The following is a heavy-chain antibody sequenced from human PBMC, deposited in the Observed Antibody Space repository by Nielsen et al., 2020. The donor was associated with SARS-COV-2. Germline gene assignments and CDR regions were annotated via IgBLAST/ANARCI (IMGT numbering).Heavy chain of an antibody. CDR1: GFTVSSNY. J-gene: IGHJ4*02. D-gene: IGHD6-13*01. Sequence: GGSLRLSCAASGFTVSSNYMSWVRQAPGKGLEWVSVIYSGGSTYYADSVKGRFTISRDNSKNTLYLQMNSLRAEDTAVYYCASSSPVYYFDYWGQGTLVTVSS. V-gene: IGHV3-53*01. CDR3: ASSSPVYYFDY. CDR2: IYSGGST.